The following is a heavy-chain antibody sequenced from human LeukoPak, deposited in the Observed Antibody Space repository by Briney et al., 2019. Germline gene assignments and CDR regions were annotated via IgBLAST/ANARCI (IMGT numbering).Heavy chain of an antibody. CDR1: GYTFPSYY. D-gene: IGHD2-15*01. V-gene: IGHV1-46*01. CDR3: ARTDPGYCSGGSCYPPDY. Sequence: ASVTVSCKASGYTFPSYYMHWVRQAPGQGLEWMGIINPSGGSTSYAQKFQGRVTMTRDTSTSTVYMELSSLRSEDTAVYYCARTDPGYCSGGSCYPPDYWGQGTLVTVSS. CDR2: INPSGGST. J-gene: IGHJ4*02.